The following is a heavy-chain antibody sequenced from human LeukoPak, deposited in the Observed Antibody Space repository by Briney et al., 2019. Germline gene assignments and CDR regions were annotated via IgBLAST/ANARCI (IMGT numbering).Heavy chain of an antibody. D-gene: IGHD5-18*01. V-gene: IGHV3-23*01. Sequence: GRSLRLSCAASGFPFSSYAMTWVRQAPGKGPEWVSAIVGSGSSAYYADSVKGRFTISRDNSKNTLYLQMNSLRAEDTALYYCARGGYTYGWGAFDIWGQGTRVTVSS. CDR1: GFPFSSYA. CDR3: ARGGYTYGWGAFDI. CDR2: IVGSGSSA. J-gene: IGHJ3*02.